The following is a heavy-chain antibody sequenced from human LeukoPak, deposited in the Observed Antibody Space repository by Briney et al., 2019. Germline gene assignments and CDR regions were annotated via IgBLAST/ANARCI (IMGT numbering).Heavy chain of an antibody. D-gene: IGHD6-19*01. CDR1: GGFISSYY. CDR2: IYYSGST. J-gene: IGHJ4*02. Sequence: SETLSLTCTVSGGFISSYYWSWIRQPPGKELEWIGYIYYSGSTNYNPSLKSRVTISVDTSKNQFSLKLSSVTAADTAVYYCARGRGSSGWYWDLDYWGQGTLVTVSS. V-gene: IGHV4-59*01. CDR3: ARGRGSSGWYWDLDY.